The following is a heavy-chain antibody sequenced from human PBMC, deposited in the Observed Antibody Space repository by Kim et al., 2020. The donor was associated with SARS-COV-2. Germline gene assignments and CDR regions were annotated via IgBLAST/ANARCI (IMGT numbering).Heavy chain of an antibody. D-gene: IGHD2-21*02. Sequence: GGSLRLSCAASGFTFSSYSMNWVRQAPGKGLEWVSSISSSSSYIYYADSVKGRFTISRDNAKNSLCLQMNSLRAEVTAVYYCARDRVPYCGGDCYPNWFDPWGQGTLVTVSS. V-gene: IGHV3-21*01. CDR3: ARDRVPYCGGDCYPNWFDP. CDR2: ISSSSSYI. J-gene: IGHJ5*02. CDR1: GFTFSSYS.